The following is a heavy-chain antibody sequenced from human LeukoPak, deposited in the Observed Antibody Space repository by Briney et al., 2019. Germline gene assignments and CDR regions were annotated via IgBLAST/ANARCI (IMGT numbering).Heavy chain of an antibody. D-gene: IGHD5-24*01. CDR3: ARRANINGYNYDYLDY. J-gene: IGHJ4*02. CDR1: GYSFTSYW. Sequence: GESLKISGKGSGYSFTSYWIGWVRQLPGRCLEWVGIIYPGDFNTRYGPSFEGQLTISADRSINTAYLQWSTLKASDTAMYYCARRANINGYNYDYLDYWGQGTLVTVSS. V-gene: IGHV5-51*01. CDR2: IYPGDFNT.